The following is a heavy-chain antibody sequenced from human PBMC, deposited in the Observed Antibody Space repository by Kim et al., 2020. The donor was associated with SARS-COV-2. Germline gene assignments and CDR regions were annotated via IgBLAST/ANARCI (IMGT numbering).Heavy chain of an antibody. Sequence: GGSLRLSCAASGFTFSGSTMHWVRQASGKGLEWVGRIRSKANSYAKAYAASVKGRFTISRDDSQKTAYLQMNSLKTEDTAVYYCTRVNPISGGWYDAFDIWGQGTMVTVSS. CDR2: IRSKANSYAK. J-gene: IGHJ3*02. D-gene: IGHD6-19*01. V-gene: IGHV3-73*01. CDR1: GFTFSGST. CDR3: TRVNPISGGWYDAFDI.